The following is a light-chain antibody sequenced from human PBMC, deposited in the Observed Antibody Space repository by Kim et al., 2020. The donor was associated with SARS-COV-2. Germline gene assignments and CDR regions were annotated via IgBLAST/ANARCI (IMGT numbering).Light chain of an antibody. CDR1: QTISSSY. J-gene: IGKJ1*01. CDR3: KQYGSSPRT. V-gene: IGKV3-20*01. Sequence: EIVLTQSPGTLSLSPGERATLSCRASQTISSSYLAWYQQKPGQAPRLLIYGASSRATGIPERFSGSGSGTDFTLTISRLEPEDFAVYYCKQYGSSPRTFGQGTKVDIK. CDR2: GAS.